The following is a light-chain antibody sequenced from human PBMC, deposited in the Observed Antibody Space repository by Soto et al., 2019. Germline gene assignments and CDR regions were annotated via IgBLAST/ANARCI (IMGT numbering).Light chain of an antibody. CDR2: EVT. CDR3: SSYTSRSTLV. CDR1: SHDVGAYDY. V-gene: IGLV2-14*01. J-gene: IGLJ3*02. Sequence: QSVLTQPASVSGSPGQSITISCTGTSHDVGAYDYVAWYQQHPGKAPKVMIYEVTNRPSGVSNRFSGSKSGNTASLTISGLQAEDEADYYCSSYTSRSTLVFGGGTKLTVL.